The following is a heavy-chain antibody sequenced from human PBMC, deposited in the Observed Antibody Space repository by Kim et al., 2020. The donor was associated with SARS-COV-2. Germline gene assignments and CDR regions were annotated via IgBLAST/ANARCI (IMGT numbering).Heavy chain of an antibody. J-gene: IGHJ4*01. Sequence: SETLSLTCTVSGGSVSSSRYYWGWVRQPPGKGLEWIGTIYYSGTTYYKPSLKSRVTISLDTSKNQFSLKVNSVTAADTAVYFCARHPDSITVAAQFDYWG. V-gene: IGHV4-39*01. CDR3: ARHPDSITVAAQFDY. D-gene: IGHD6-19*01. CDR2: IYYSGTT. CDR1: GGSVSSSRYY.